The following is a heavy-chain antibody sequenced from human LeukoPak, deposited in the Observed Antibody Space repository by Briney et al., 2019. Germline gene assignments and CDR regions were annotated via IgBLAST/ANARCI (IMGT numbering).Heavy chain of an antibody. V-gene: IGHV3-23*01. J-gene: IGHJ4*02. CDR3: AKDHVFYSSSCLFDY. D-gene: IGHD6-13*01. CDR1: GFTFSSYA. Sequence: GGYLRLSCAASGFTFSSYAMSWVRQAPGKGLEWVSAISGSGGSTYYADSVKGRFTISRDNSKNSLYLQMNSLRAEDTAVYYCAKDHVFYSSSCLFDYWGQGTLVTVSS. CDR2: ISGSGGST.